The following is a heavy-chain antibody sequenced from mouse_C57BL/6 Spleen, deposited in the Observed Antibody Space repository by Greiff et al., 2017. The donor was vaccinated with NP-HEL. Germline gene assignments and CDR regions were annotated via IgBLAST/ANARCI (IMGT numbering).Heavy chain of an antibody. CDR1: GYTFTSYG. V-gene: IGHV1-81*01. J-gene: IGHJ4*01. Sequence: VQLQQSGAELARPGASVKLSCKASGYTFTSYGISWVKQRTGQGLEWIGEIYPRSGNTYYNEKFKGKATLTADKSSSTAYMELRSLTSEDSAVYFCAGGYYGSRDYAMDYWGQGTSVTVSS. D-gene: IGHD1-1*01. CDR2: IYPRSGNT. CDR3: AGGYYGSRDYAMDY.